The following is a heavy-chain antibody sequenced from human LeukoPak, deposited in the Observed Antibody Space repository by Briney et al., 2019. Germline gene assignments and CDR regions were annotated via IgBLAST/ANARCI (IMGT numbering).Heavy chain of an antibody. Sequence: SETLSLTCTVSGGSVSSGSYYWSWIRQPSGKGLEWIGYIYYSGSTNYNPSLKSRVTISVDTSKNQFSLKLSSVTAADTAVYYCARPSGSYHYPYYFDYWGQGTLVTVSS. CDR1: GGSVSSGSYY. D-gene: IGHD1-26*01. CDR3: ARPSGSYHYPYYFDY. CDR2: IYYSGST. J-gene: IGHJ4*02. V-gene: IGHV4-61*01.